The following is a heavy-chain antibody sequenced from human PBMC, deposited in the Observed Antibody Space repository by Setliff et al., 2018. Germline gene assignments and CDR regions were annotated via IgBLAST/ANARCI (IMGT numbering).Heavy chain of an antibody. J-gene: IGHJ4*02. CDR1: GFTFSDYY. V-gene: IGHV3-11*04. D-gene: IGHD1-26*01. CDR3: ASRIGGSPY. Sequence: GGSLRLSCAASGFTFSDYYMSWIRQAPGKGLEWVSYISSSGSTIYYADSVKGRFTISRDDADSSLYLYMNSLRVDDTAVYFCASRIGGSPYWGQGTLVTVSS. CDR2: ISSSGSTI.